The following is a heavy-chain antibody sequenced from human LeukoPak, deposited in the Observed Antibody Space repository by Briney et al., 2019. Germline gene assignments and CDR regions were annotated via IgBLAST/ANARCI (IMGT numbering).Heavy chain of an antibody. Sequence: PSETLSLTCTVSGGSISSYYWSWIRQPPGKGLEWIGYIYYSGSTNYNPSLKSRVTISVDTSKNQLSLKLSSVTAADTAVYYCARVRYSSGWYIVDYWGQGTLVTVSS. J-gene: IGHJ4*02. D-gene: IGHD6-19*01. CDR2: IYYSGST. CDR3: ARVRYSSGWYIVDY. V-gene: IGHV4-59*01. CDR1: GGSISSYY.